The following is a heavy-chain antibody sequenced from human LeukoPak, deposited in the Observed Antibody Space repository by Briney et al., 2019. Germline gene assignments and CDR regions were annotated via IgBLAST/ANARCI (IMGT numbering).Heavy chain of an antibody. J-gene: IGHJ3*02. D-gene: IGHD3-9*01. Sequence: GGSLRLSCAASGFTFSSYSMNWVRQAPGKGLEWVSYISSSSSTIYYADSVKGRFTISRDNAKNSLYLQMNSLRAEDTALYYCAKDIADDILTGYYTPRAFDIWGQGTMVTVSS. CDR2: ISSSSSTI. CDR3: AKDIADDILTGYYTPRAFDI. CDR1: GFTFSSYS. V-gene: IGHV3-48*04.